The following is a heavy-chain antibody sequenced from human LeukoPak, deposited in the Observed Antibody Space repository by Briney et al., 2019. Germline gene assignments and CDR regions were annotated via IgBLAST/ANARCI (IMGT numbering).Heavy chain of an antibody. V-gene: IGHV4-59*01. CDR2: IYYSGST. CDR3: AGAAAGTWFDP. J-gene: IGHJ5*02. Sequence: KPSETLSLTCTVSGGSISSYYWSWIRQPPGKGLEWIGYIYYSGSTNYNSSLKSRVTISVDTSKNQFSLKLSSVTAADTAVYYCAGAAAGTWFDPWGQGTLVTVSS. D-gene: IGHD6-13*01. CDR1: GGSISSYY.